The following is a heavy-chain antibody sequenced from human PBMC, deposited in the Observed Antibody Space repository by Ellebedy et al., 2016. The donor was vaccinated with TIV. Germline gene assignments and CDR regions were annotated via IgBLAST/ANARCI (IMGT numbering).Heavy chain of an antibody. CDR3: ARFAVPSFNGNYYNDAFDI. Sequence: PGGSLRLSCTTFGFIFTNYWMSWVRQAPGKGLEWVANIKQDGSETYYVDSVKGRFTISRDNAKKSVYLQMNSLRAEDMAVYYCARFAVPSFNGNYYNDAFDIWGQGTMATVSS. CDR2: IKQDGSET. D-gene: IGHD1-26*01. J-gene: IGHJ3*02. CDR1: GFIFTNYW. V-gene: IGHV3-7*01.